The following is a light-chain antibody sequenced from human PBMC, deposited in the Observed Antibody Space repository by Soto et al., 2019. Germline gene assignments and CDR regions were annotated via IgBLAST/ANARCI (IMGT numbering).Light chain of an antibody. CDR1: QSIDMY. J-gene: IGKJ2*01. V-gene: IGKV1-39*01. CDR3: QQSWHSFRT. Sequence: DIHMTQSPCCLSASLVDIVTITCRLSQSIDMYLSWYQQKPGKAPRLLIYGASTWQSGVPSRFSGSGSGTDFILTIKSLQPEDFATYYCQQSWHSFRTFGQGTKVDIK. CDR2: GAS.